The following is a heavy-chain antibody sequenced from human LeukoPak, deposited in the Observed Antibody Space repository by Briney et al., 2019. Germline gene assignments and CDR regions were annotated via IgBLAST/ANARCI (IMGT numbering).Heavy chain of an antibody. Sequence: ASVKVSCKASGYTFTSYDINWVRQATGQGLEWMGWMNPNSGNTGYAQKFQGRVTMTRNTSISTAYMELSSLRSEGTAVYYCARAAVAEADWFDPWGQGALVTVSS. CDR1: GYTFTSYD. CDR2: MNPNSGNT. J-gene: IGHJ5*02. CDR3: ARAAVAEADWFDP. D-gene: IGHD6-19*01. V-gene: IGHV1-8*01.